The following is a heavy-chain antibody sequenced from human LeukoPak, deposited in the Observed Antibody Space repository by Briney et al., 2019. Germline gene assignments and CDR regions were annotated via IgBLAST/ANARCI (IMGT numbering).Heavy chain of an antibody. CDR3: AKDRLTGLGYGPAFDY. Sequence: PGRSLRLSCAASGFTFSAYDVHWVRQAPGKGLEWVALISDDGRNKNYADSVKGRFTISRDNSKNTLYLQMNSLRAEDTAVYYCAKDRLTGLGYGPAFDYWGQGTLVTVSS. V-gene: IGHV3-30*18. D-gene: IGHD5-18*01. CDR2: ISDDGRNK. J-gene: IGHJ4*02. CDR1: GFTFSAYD.